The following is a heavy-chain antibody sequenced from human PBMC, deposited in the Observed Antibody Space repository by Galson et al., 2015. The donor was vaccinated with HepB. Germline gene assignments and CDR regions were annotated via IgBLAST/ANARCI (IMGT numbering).Heavy chain of an antibody. CDR3: GPYGQTCSTNCPIDS. CDR1: GLTFSRYA. Sequence: SLRLSCAASGLTFSRYAMHWVRQAPGKGLEYVSAIRGSGGSTFYADSVKGRFTISRDNSKNTLYLQMSSLRADDTAVYYCGPYGQTCSTNCPIDSWGQGTLVTVSS. D-gene: IGHD2-2*01. V-gene: IGHV3-64D*06. CDR2: IRGSGGST. J-gene: IGHJ4*02.